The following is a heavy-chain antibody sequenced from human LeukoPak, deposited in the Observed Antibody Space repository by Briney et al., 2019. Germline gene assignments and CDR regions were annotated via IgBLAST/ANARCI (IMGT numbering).Heavy chain of an antibody. V-gene: IGHV3-48*03. J-gene: IGHJ5*02. CDR2: ISSSGSTI. Sequence: GGSLRLSCAASGFTFSSYEMNWVRQAPGKGLEWASFISSSGSTIYYADSVKGRFTISRDNAKNSLYLLMNSLRAADTAVYYCARVTANWFDPWGQGTLVTVSS. CDR3: ARVTANWFDP. D-gene: IGHD2-21*02. CDR1: GFTFSSYE.